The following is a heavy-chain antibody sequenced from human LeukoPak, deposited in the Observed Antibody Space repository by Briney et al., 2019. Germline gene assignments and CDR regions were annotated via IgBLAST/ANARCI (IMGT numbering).Heavy chain of an antibody. CDR1: GGSISSYY. CDR2: IYYSGST. CDR3: ARDHSGTNYVMD. J-gene: IGHJ4*02. V-gene: IGHV4-59*01. Sequence: SETLSLTCTVSGGSISSYYWSWIRQPPGKGLEWIGYIYYSGSTNYNPSLESRVTISVDTSKSQFSLKLRSVTAADTAVYYCARDHSGTNYVMDWGQGTLVTVSS. D-gene: IGHD4/OR15-4a*01.